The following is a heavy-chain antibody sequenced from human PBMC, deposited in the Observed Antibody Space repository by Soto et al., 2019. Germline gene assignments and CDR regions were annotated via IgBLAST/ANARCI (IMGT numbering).Heavy chain of an antibody. CDR3: VKDISGRGSYYYYYGMDV. CDR2: MSWISANR. V-gene: IGHV3-9*01. CDR1: GFTFRSYA. Sequence: GGSLRLSCAASGFTFRSYAMSWFPQSPGKGLEWVSGMSWISANRAYVDSVNSRFTIYRNNAKHSLSLQMNSLRAEDTALYYCVKDISGRGSYYYYYGMDVGGQGTTVTVSS. J-gene: IGHJ6*02. D-gene: IGHD3-16*01.